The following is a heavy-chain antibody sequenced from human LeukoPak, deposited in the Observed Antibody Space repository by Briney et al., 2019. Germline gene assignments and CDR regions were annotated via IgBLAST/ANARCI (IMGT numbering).Heavy chain of an antibody. J-gene: IGHJ4*02. V-gene: IGHV1-69*13. D-gene: IGHD5-18*01. CDR2: IIPIFGTA. CDR3: AREVLMVKKNAKTYYFDY. Sequence: SVKVSCKASGGTFSSYATSWVRQAPGQGLEWMGGIIPIFGTANYAQKFQGRVTITADESTSTAYMELSSLRSEDTAVYYCAREVLMVKKNAKTYYFDYWGQGTLVTVSS. CDR1: GGTFSSYA.